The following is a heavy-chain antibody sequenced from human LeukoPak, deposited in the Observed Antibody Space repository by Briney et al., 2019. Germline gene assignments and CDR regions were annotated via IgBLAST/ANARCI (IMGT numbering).Heavy chain of an antibody. Sequence: SETLSLTCTVSGGSLSSGSYYWSWIRQPAGKGLEWIGRIYTSGSTNYNPSLKSRVTISVDTSKNQFSLKLSSVTAADTAVYYCARDRAAAGPDYWGQGTLVTVSS. CDR2: IYTSGST. J-gene: IGHJ4*02. V-gene: IGHV4-61*02. D-gene: IGHD6-13*01. CDR3: ARDRAAAGPDY. CDR1: GGSLSSGSYY.